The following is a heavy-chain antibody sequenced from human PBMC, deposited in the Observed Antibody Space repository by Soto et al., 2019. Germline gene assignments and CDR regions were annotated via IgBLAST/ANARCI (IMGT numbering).Heavy chain of an antibody. CDR3: SRGTPYYYDSSGYYSLDY. V-gene: IGHV4-59*01. CDR1: GGSISSYY. J-gene: IGHJ4*02. CDR2: IYYSGST. Sequence: SETLSLTCTVSGGSISSYYWSWIRQPPGKGLEWIGYIYYSGSTNYNPSLKSRVTISVDTSKNQFSLKLSSVTAADTAVYYFSRGTPYYYDSSGYYSLDYWGQGTLVTVSS. D-gene: IGHD3-22*01.